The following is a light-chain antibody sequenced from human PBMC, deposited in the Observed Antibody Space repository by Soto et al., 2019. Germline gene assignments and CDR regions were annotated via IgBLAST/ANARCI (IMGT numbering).Light chain of an antibody. J-gene: IGLJ3*02. CDR1: SSDVGGYNY. CDR3: CSYAGSYSWV. CDR2: DVS. Sequence: QSVLTQPRSVSRSPVQSVTISCTGTSSDVGGYNYVSWYQQHPGKAPKLMIYDVSKRPSGVPDRFSGSKSGNTASLTISGLQAEDEADYYCCSYAGSYSWVFGGGTKLTVL. V-gene: IGLV2-11*01.